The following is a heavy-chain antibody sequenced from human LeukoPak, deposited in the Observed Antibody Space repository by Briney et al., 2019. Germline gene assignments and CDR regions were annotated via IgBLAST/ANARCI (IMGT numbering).Heavy chain of an antibody. CDR1: GGSISSGGYS. CDR2: IYHSGST. CDR3: AGAVADKTFDY. J-gene: IGHJ4*02. Sequence: PSQTLSLTCAVSGGSISSGGYSWSWIRQPPGKGLEWIGYIYHSGSTYYNPSLKSRVTISVDRSKNQFSLKLSSVTAADTAVYYCAGAVADKTFDYWGPGTLVTVSS. V-gene: IGHV4-30-2*01.